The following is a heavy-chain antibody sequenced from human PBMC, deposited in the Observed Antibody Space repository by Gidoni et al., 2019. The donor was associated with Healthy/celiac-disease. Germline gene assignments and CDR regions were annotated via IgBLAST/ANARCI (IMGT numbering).Heavy chain of an antibody. V-gene: IGHV3-7*04. CDR3: ARALVPSDAFDI. J-gene: IGHJ3*02. CDR2: IKQDGSEK. CDR1: GFTFSSYW. D-gene: IGHD6-6*01. Sequence: EVQLVESGGGLVQPGGSLRLSCAASGFTFSSYWMSWVRQAPGKGLEWVANIKQDGSEKYYVDSVKSRFTISRDNAKNSLYRQMNSLRAEDTAVYYCARALVPSDAFDIWGQGTMVTVSS.